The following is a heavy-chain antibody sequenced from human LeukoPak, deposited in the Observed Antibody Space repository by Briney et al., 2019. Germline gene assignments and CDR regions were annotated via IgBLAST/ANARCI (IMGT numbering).Heavy chain of an antibody. CDR3: AKGGYKYDSSGHNYFDY. CDR2: ISWNSGSI. V-gene: IGHV3-9*01. J-gene: IGHJ4*02. CDR1: GFTFDDYA. Sequence: GGSLRLSCAASGFTFDDYAMHWVRQAPGKGLEWVSGISWNSGSIGYADSVKGRFTISRDNSKNTLYLQMNSLRAEDTAVYYCAKGGYKYDSSGHNYFDYWGQGTLVTVSS. D-gene: IGHD3-22*01.